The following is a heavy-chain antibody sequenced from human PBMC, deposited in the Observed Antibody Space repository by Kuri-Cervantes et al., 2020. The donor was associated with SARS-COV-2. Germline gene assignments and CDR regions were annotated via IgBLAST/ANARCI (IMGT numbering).Heavy chain of an antibody. D-gene: IGHD3-10*01. CDR3: AREGYYYGSGNDY. CDR1: GFTFSSYG. J-gene: IGHJ4*02. V-gene: IGHV3-33*01. CDR2: IWYDGSNK. Sequence: GESLKISCAASGFTFSSYGMHWVRQAPGKGLEWVAVIWYDGSNKYYADSVKDRFTISRDNSKNTLYLQMNSLRAEDTAVYYCAREGYYYGSGNDYWGQGTLVTVSS.